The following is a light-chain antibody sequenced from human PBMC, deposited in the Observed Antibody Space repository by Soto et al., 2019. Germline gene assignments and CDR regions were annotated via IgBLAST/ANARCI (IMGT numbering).Light chain of an antibody. V-gene: IGKV1-39*01. CDR3: QQSYSTLLT. J-gene: IGKJ4*01. CDR2: AAS. CDR1: QSISSY. Sequence: DIQMTQSPPSLSASVGDRVTITCQASQSISSYLNWYQQKPGKAPKLLIYAASSLQSGVPSRFSGSGSGTDFTLTISSLQPEDFATYYCQQSYSTLLTFGGGTKVDIK.